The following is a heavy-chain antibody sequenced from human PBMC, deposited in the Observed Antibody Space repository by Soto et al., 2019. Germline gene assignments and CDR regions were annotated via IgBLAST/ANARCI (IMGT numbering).Heavy chain of an antibody. J-gene: IGHJ4*02. Sequence: ASETLSLTCTVSGGSISSGGYYWSWIRQHPGEGLEWIGYIYYSGSTYYNPSLKSRVTISVDTSKDQFSLKLSSVTAADTAVYYCARASPPLYYFDYWGQGTLVTVSS. CDR2: IYYSGST. V-gene: IGHV4-31*03. CDR1: GGSISSGGYY. CDR3: ARASPPLYYFDY.